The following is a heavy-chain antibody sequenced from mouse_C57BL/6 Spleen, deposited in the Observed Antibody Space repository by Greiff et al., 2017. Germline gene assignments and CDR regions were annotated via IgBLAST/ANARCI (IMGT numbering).Heavy chain of an antibody. CDR3: ARHAYDYDDY. CDR2: IYPGSGST. Sequence: QVQLQQPGAELVKPGASVKMSCKASGYTFSSYWITWVKQRPGQGLEWIGDIYPGSGSTNYNEKFKRKATLTVDTASSTAYMQRSSLTSEDSAVYYCARHAYDYDDYWGQGTTLTVSS. V-gene: IGHV1-55*01. J-gene: IGHJ2*01. D-gene: IGHD2-4*01. CDR1: GYTFSSYW.